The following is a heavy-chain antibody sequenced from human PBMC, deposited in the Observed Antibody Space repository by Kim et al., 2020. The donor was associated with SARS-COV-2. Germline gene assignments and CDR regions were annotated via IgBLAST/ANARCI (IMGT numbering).Heavy chain of an antibody. CDR2: GTT. CDR3: ARDRQVFDY. J-gene: IGHJ4*02. Sequence: GTTNYNPPRKGRVTIAVETSKKQFSLKLNSVTTADTAVYYCARDRQVFDYWGRGTLVTVSS. V-gene: IGHV4-59*01.